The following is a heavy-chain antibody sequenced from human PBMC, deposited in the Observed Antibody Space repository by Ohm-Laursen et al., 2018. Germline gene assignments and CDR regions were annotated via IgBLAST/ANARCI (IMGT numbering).Heavy chain of an antibody. CDR1: GGSISSGGYY. V-gene: IGHV4-31*02. CDR3: ARAKAAAAGLFDR. Sequence: SQTLSLTCPVSGGSISSGGYYWSWIRQHPGKGLEWIGYIYYSGSSYYNPSLKSRVTISVDTSKNQFSLKLSSVTAADTAVYYCARAKAAAAGLFDRWGRGTLVTVSS. J-gene: IGHJ2*01. D-gene: IGHD6-13*01. CDR2: IYYSGSS.